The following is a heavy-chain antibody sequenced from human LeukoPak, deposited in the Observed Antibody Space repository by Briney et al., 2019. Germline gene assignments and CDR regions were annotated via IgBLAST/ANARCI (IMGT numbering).Heavy chain of an antibody. Sequence: HPGGSLRLSCAASGFTFSSYGMHWVRQAPGKGLEWVASINHNGNVNYYVDSVKGRFTISRGNAKNSLYLQMSNLRAEDTAVYFCARGGGLDVWGQGATVTVSS. D-gene: IGHD3-16*01. CDR2: INHNGNVN. CDR1: GFTFSSYG. CDR3: ARGGGLDV. V-gene: IGHV3-7*03. J-gene: IGHJ6*02.